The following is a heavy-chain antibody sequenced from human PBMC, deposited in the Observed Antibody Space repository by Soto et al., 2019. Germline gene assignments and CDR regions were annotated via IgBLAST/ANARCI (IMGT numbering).Heavy chain of an antibody. J-gene: IGHJ4*02. CDR3: ATKRGQAIFGPLDY. V-gene: IGHV1-2*04. Sequence: ASVKVSCKASGYTFTGYYMQWVRQAPGQGLEWMGWINPDSGGTNYAQNFQGWVTMTRDTSITTAYMELSRLRSDDTAVYYCATKRGQAIFGPLDYWGQGTLGTVSA. CDR1: GYTFTGYY. D-gene: IGHD3-3*01. CDR2: INPDSGGT.